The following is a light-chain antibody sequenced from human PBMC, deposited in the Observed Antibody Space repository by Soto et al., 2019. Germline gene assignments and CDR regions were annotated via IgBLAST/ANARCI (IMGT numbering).Light chain of an antibody. Sequence: EIVLTQSPGTLSLSLGERATLSCRASQSFSSSYLAWYQQKPDQAPRLLIYGASSRATGIPDRFSGSGSGTDFTLTISRLEPEDFAVYYCQQYGSSRTFGQGTKVAIK. CDR2: GAS. V-gene: IGKV3-20*01. J-gene: IGKJ1*01. CDR3: QQYGSSRT. CDR1: QSFSSSY.